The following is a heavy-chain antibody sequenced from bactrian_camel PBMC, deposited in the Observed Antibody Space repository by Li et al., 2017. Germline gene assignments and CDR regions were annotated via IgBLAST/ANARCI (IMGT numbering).Heavy chain of an antibody. J-gene: IGHJ4*01. Sequence: VQLVESGGDSVQAGGSLILSCVARRLLASTSCLAWFRQAPGKEREGIAAVRPNGPPSYEESVKGRFTISRDNAGNTLDLQMNSLKLEDTAMYYCAADSPAKIGGTIYCAGANRSFWGKGTQVTVS. D-gene: IGHD1*01. CDR3: AADSPAKIGGTIYCAGANRSF. CDR2: VRPNGPP. CDR1: RLLASTSC. V-gene: IGHV3S53*01.